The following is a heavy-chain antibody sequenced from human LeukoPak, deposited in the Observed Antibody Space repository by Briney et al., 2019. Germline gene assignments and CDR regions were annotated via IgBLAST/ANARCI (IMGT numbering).Heavy chain of an antibody. D-gene: IGHD2-2*01. J-gene: IGHJ5*02. CDR1: GGTFSSYA. CDR2: IIPIFGTA. Sequence: GSSVKVSCKASGGTFSSYAISWVRQAPGQGLEWMGGIIPIFGTANYAQKFQGRVTITADESTSTAYMELSSLRSEDTAVYYCARPYCSSTSCYDNWFDPWGQGTLVTVSS. V-gene: IGHV1-69*01. CDR3: ARPYCSSTSCYDNWFDP.